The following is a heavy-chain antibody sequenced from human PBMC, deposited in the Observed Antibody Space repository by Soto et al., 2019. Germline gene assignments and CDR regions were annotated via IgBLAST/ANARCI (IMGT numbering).Heavy chain of an antibody. J-gene: IGHJ5*02. CDR1: GFSLSTSGVG. D-gene: IGHD6-6*01. CDR2: IYWDDDK. V-gene: IGHV2-5*02. CDR3: AHRRGAARRPFWFDP. Sequence: QITLKESGPTLVKPTQTLTLTCTFSGFSLSTSGVGVGWIRQPPGKALEWLALIYWDDDKRYSPSLKSRLTITKDTSKTQVVLTMTNMDPVDTATYYCAHRRGAARRPFWFDPWGQGTLVTVSS.